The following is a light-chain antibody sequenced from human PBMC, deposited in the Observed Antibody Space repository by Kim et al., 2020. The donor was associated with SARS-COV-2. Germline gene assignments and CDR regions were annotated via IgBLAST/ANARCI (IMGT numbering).Light chain of an antibody. Sequence: SSELTQDPAVSVALGQTVRITCQGDNLRSYYATWYQQKPGQAPIVVIYGKNNRPSGIPDRFPGSSSGNTASLTITGTQAGDEADYYCNSRDSNDNVVFGG. CDR1: NLRSYY. J-gene: IGLJ2*01. CDR3: NSRDSNDNVV. V-gene: IGLV3-19*01. CDR2: GKN.